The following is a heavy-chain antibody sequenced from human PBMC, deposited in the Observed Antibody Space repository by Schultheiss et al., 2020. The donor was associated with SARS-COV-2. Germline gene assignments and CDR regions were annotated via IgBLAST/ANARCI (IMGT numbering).Heavy chain of an antibody. V-gene: IGHV2-5*01. J-gene: IGHJ4*02. CDR3: AHDNDIVGAFDY. D-gene: IGHD2-21*01. Sequence: SGPTLVKPTQTLTLTCTFSGFSLSTSGVGVGWIRQPPGKALEWLALIYWNDDKRYSPSLKSRLTITKDTSKNQVVLTMTNMDPVDTATYYCAHDNDIVGAFDYWGQGPRSPSPQ. CDR2: IYWNDDK. CDR1: GFSLSTSGVG.